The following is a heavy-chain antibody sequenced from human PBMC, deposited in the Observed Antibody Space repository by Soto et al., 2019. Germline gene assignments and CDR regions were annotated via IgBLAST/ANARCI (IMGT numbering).Heavy chain of an antibody. V-gene: IGHV3-21*01. CDR3: ASNRFYYYYYYMDV. CDR2: ISSSSSYI. Sequence: EVQLVESGGGLVKPGGSLRLSCAASGFTFSSYSMNWVRQAPGKGLEWVSSISSSSSYIYYADSVKGRFTISRDNAKNSLYLQMNSLRAEDTAVYYCASNRFYYYYYYMDVWGKGTTVTVSS. D-gene: IGHD3-16*02. J-gene: IGHJ6*03. CDR1: GFTFSSYS.